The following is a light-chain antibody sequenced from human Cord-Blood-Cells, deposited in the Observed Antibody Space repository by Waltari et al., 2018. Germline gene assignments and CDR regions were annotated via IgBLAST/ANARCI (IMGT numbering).Light chain of an antibody. CDR2: GAS. Sequence: EIVMTQSPATLSVSPGERATISCSASQSVSSNLAWYQQKPGQAPRLLIYGASTRATGIPARFSGSGSGTEFTLTISSLQSEDFAVYYCQQYNNWPQTFGQGTKVEIK. J-gene: IGKJ1*01. CDR3: QQYNNWPQT. V-gene: IGKV3-15*01. CDR1: QSVSSN.